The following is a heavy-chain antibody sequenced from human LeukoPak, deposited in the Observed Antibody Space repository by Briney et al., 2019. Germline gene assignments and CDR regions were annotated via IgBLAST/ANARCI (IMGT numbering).Heavy chain of an antibody. V-gene: IGHV3-48*02. J-gene: IGHJ4*02. CDR2: ISSSSSTI. CDR3: ARDGLGYCSGGSCYSGGIDS. CDR1: RFTFSSYN. D-gene: IGHD2-15*01. Sequence: PGGSLRLSCAASRFTFSSYNMNWVRQAPGKGLEWVSYISSSSSTIYYADPVKGRFTISRDNAKNSLYLQMNSLRDEDTAVYYCARDGLGYCSGGSCYSGGIDSWGQGTLVTVSS.